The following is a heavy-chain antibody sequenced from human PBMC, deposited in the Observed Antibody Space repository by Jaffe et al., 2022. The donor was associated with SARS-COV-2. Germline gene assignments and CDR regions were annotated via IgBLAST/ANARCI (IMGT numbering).Heavy chain of an antibody. J-gene: IGHJ6*02. Sequence: QVQLQESGPGLVKPSQTLSLTCSVSGGSISSGSYYWSWIRQPAGKGLEWIGRIYSSGSTNYNPSLKSRVTMSVDTSKNQFSLKLNSVTAADTAVYYCATGGLWLLKYYGMDVWGQGTTVTVSS. D-gene: IGHD5-18*01. CDR3: ATGGLWLLKYYGMDV. CDR2: IYSSGST. CDR1: GGSISSGSYY. V-gene: IGHV4-61*02.